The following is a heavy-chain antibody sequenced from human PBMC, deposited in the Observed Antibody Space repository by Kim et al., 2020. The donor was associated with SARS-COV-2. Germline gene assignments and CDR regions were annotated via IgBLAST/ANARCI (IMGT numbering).Heavy chain of an antibody. V-gene: IGHV4-39*01. D-gene: IGHD5-12*01. CDR3: ARQRWLQSLDY. Sequence: SETLSLTCTVSGGSISSSSYYWGWIRQPPGKGLEWIGSIYYSGSTYYNPSLKSRVTISVDTSKNQFSLKLSSVTAADTAVYYCARQRWLQSLDYWGQGTLVTVSS. CDR2: IYYSGST. J-gene: IGHJ4*02. CDR1: GGSISSSSYY.